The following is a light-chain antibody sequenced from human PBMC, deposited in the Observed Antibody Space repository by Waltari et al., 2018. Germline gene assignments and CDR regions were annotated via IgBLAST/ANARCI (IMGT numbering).Light chain of an antibody. CDR1: SPNTGRNY. Sequence: QSVLTQPPSASGTPGQRVTITCSGSSPNTGRNYVPWYQQLPGTAPKLLIHTNDQRPSGVPDRFSGSKSGTSASLAISGLRSEDEADYWCAAWDDSLSGWVFGGGTKVTVL. CDR3: AAWDDSLSGWV. V-gene: IGLV1-47*01. CDR2: TND. J-gene: IGLJ3*02.